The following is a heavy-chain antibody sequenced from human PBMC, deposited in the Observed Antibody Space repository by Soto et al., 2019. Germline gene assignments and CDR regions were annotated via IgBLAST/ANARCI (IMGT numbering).Heavy chain of an antibody. V-gene: IGHV3-23*01. Sequence: GGSLRLSCAASGFTFSTYDMSWVRQAPGEGLEWVSIISGSGTNSDYTDSVKGRFTISRDNSKNTLYLQMNSLRAEDTAFYYCAKGHGILGSTNFDYCGAGTMVTVSS. CDR2: ISGSGTNS. CDR3: AKGHGILGSTNFDY. D-gene: IGHD1-26*01. CDR1: GFTFSTYD. J-gene: IGHJ4*02.